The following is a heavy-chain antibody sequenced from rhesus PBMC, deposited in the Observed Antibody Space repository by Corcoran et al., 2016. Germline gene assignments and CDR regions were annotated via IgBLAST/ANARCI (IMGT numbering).Heavy chain of an antibody. CDR1: VGSVSGYW. Sequence: QVQLQQWGEGLVKPSETLSLTCAVYVGSVSGYWWGWIPQPPGKGLEWIGRIRSGGSTNYNPSLKSRVTISIDTSKNQFSLKLSSVTAADTAVYYCARQGSGYFDIWGPGTPITISS. V-gene: IGHV4-160*01. D-gene: IGHD5-42*01. CDR3: ARQGSGYFDI. J-gene: IGHJ2*01. CDR2: IRSGGST.